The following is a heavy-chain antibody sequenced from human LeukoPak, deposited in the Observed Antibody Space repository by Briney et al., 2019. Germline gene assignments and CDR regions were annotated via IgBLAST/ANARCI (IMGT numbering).Heavy chain of an antibody. D-gene: IGHD1-14*01. CDR2: IYPGDSDI. CDR1: GYSFTSYW. V-gene: IGHV5-51*01. CDR3: ARPIYEPNLYYFDY. J-gene: IGHJ4*02. Sequence: GESLKIPCKGSGYSFTSYWIGWVRQMPGKGLEWMGIIYPGDSDIRYSPSFQGHVTISADKSISTAYLQWSSLKASDTAMYYCARPIYEPNLYYFDYWGQGTLVTVSS.